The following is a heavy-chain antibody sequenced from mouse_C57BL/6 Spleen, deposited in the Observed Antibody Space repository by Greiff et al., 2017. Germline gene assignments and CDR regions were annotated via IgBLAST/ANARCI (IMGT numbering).Heavy chain of an antibody. J-gene: IGHJ4*01. Sequence: QVQLQQPGAELVKPGASVKLSCKASGYTFTSYWMQWVKQRPGQGLEWIGEIDPSDSYTNYKQKFKGKATLTVDTSSSTAYMQLSSLTSEDSAVYYCARGGIATAVGAPLPMDYWGQGTSVTVSS. CDR1: GYTFTSYW. D-gene: IGHD1-1*01. CDR3: ARGGIATAVGAPLPMDY. CDR2: IDPSDSYT. V-gene: IGHV1-50*01.